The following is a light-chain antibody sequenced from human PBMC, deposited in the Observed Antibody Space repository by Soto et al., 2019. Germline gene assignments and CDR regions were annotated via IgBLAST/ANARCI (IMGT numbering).Light chain of an antibody. CDR3: SSYTISTTLV. CDR1: SSDVGGYNY. CDR2: EVS. Sequence: QSVLTQPASVSGSPGQSITISCTGTSSDVGGYNYVSWYQQHPGKAPKLMIYEVSNRPSGVSTRFSGSKSGNTASLTISGLQAEDEADYYCSSYTISTTLVFGTGTKATVL. J-gene: IGLJ1*01. V-gene: IGLV2-14*01.